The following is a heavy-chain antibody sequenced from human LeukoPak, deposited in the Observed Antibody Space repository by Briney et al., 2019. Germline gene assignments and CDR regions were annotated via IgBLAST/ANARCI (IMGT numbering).Heavy chain of an antibody. Sequence: GRSLRLSCAASGFTFSSYGMHWVRQAPGKGLERVAVISYDGSNEYSADSVKGRFTISRDNSKNTLYLQMNSLRAEDTAVYYCAKSGIAAAGTNRGYFDYWGQGTLVTVSS. CDR2: ISYDGSNE. V-gene: IGHV3-30*18. CDR3: AKSGIAAAGTNRGYFDY. D-gene: IGHD6-13*01. CDR1: GFTFSSYG. J-gene: IGHJ4*02.